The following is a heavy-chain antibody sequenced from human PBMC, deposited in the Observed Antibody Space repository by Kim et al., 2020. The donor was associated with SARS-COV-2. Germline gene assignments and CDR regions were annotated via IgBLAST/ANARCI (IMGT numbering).Heavy chain of an antibody. CDR3: AKESPYYYDSSGYYYGYFDY. D-gene: IGHD3-22*01. V-gene: IGHV3-9*01. Sequence: RFTISRDNAKNSLYLQMNSLRAEDTALYYCAKESPYYYDSSGYYYGYFDYWGQGTLVTVSS. J-gene: IGHJ4*02.